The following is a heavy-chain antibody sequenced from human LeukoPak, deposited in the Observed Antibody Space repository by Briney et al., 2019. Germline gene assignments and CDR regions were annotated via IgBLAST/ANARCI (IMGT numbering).Heavy chain of an antibody. CDR2: MNPNSGNT. D-gene: IGHD2-2*01. J-gene: IGHJ4*02. Sequence: GASVKVSCKASGYTFTSYDINWVRQATGQGLEWMGRMNPNSGNTGYAQKFQGRVTITRNTSISTAYMELSSLRSEDTAVYYCARVDWTYCSSTSCLGYWGQGTLVTVSS. CDR1: GYTFTSYD. V-gene: IGHV1-8*03. CDR3: ARVDWTYCSSTSCLGY.